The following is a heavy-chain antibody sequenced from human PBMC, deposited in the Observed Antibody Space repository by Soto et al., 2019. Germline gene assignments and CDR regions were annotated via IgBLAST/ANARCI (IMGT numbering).Heavy chain of an antibody. D-gene: IGHD6-19*01. Sequence: QLQLQESGPGLVKPSETLSLTCTVSGGSISSSSYYWGWIRQPPGKGLEWIGSIFYSESTYYSPSLKSRVTISVDTSKNQFSLKLSSVTAADTAVYYCAAIGYSSGWRQYFQNWGQGTLVTVSS. V-gene: IGHV4-39*01. CDR3: AAIGYSSGWRQYFQN. J-gene: IGHJ1*01. CDR2: IFYSEST. CDR1: GGSISSSSYY.